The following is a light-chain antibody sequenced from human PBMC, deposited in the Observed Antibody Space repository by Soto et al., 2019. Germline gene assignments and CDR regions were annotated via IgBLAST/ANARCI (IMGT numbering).Light chain of an antibody. CDR1: QSIRHY. CDR2: GAS. V-gene: IGKV1-5*01. J-gene: IGKJ1*01. Sequence: DIQMTQSPPTLSASVGDRVTITCRASQSIRHYLAWYQQMPGKAPKLLIYGASTLLRGVPSRFSGSGSGTEFHLAISRQQPQFFCDDFWQLPKSYSRTFGQGTKVEIK. CDR3: QLPKSYSRT.